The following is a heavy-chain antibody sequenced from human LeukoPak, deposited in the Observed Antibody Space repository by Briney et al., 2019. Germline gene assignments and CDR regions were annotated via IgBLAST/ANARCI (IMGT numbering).Heavy chain of an antibody. CDR3: ARLGAPHEDYYDN. CDR2: ISAYNGNT. CDR1: GYTFTSYG. V-gene: IGHV1-18*01. Sequence: VASVEVSCKASGYTFTSYGISWVRQAPGQGLEWMGWISAYNGNTNYAQKLQGRVTMTTDTSTSTAYMELRSLRSDDTAVYYCARLGAPHEDYYDNWRQGTLVTVSS. D-gene: IGHD3-9*01. J-gene: IGHJ4*02.